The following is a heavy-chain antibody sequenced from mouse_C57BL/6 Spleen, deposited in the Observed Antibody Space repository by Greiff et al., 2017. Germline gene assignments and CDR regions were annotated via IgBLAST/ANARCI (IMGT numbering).Heavy chain of an antibody. CDR3: ARVRSPSYYAMDY. CDR1: GYSITSGYY. J-gene: IGHJ4*01. D-gene: IGHD1-1*01. Sequence: EVKLMESGPGLVKPSQSLSLTCSVTGYSITSGYYWNWIRQFPGNKLEWMGYISYDGSNNYNPSLKNRISITRDTSKNQFFLKLNSVTTEDTATYYCARVRSPSYYAMDYWGQGTSVTVSS. V-gene: IGHV3-6*01. CDR2: ISYDGSN.